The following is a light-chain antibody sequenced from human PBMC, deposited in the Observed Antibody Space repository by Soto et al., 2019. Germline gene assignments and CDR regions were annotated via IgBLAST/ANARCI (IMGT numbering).Light chain of an antibody. CDR3: SSYTVTSTRI. J-gene: IGLJ2*01. CDR2: AVT. V-gene: IGLV2-14*01. Sequence: QSALTQPASVSGSPGQSITISCTGTSSDVGGYNFVSWYQHHPGKAPKLLIYAVTNRPSGVSIRFSGSKSGNTASLTISGLQAEDEADYYCSSYTVTSTRIFGGGTKLTFL. CDR1: SSDVGGYNF.